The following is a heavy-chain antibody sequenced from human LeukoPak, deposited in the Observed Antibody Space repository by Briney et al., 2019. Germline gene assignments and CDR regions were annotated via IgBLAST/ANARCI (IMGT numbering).Heavy chain of an antibody. Sequence: ASVKVSCKASGYTFTDYYMHWVRQAPGQGLEWMGWINPNSGGTNYAQKFQGRVTMTRDTSISTAYMELSRLRPDDTAVYYCARDHNYYGSGSYYNVDYWGQGTLVTVSS. V-gene: IGHV1-2*02. D-gene: IGHD3-10*01. CDR3: ARDHNYYGSGSYYNVDY. J-gene: IGHJ4*02. CDR1: GYTFTDYY. CDR2: INPNSGGT.